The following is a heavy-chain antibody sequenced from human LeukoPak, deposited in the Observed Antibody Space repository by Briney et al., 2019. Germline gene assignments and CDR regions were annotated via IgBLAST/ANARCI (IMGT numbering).Heavy chain of an antibody. D-gene: IGHD3-10*01. CDR3: ARGYYYGSGSYYTHDY. CDR2: IYHSGST. CDR1: GGSISSSNW. J-gene: IGHJ4*02. Sequence: SETLSLTCAVSGGSISSSNWWSWVRQPPGKGLEWIGEIYHSGSTNYNPSLKSRVTISVDTSKNQFSLKLSSVTAADTAVYYCARGYYYGSGSYYTHDYWGQGTLVTVSS. V-gene: IGHV4-4*02.